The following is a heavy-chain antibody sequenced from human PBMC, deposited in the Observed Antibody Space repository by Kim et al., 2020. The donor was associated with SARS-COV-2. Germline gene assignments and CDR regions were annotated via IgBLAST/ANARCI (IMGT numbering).Heavy chain of an antibody. CDR3: ARGYSYGFGFDY. Sequence: KNSQKFQGRVTITRDTSASTAYMELSSLRSEDTAVYYCARGYSYGFGFDYWGQGTLVTVSS. D-gene: IGHD5-18*01. J-gene: IGHJ4*02. V-gene: IGHV1-3*01.